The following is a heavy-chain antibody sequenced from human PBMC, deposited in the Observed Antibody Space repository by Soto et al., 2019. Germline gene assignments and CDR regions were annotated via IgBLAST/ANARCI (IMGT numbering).Heavy chain of an antibody. CDR2: ISGSGGST. CDR1: GFTFSSYA. V-gene: IGHV3-23*01. D-gene: IGHD3-22*01. Sequence: PGGSLRLSCAASGFTFSSYAMSWVRQAPGKGLEWVSAISGSGGSTYYADSVKGRFTISRDNSKNTLYLQMNSLRAEDTAVYYCAKDRYYDSSGYTFSDYWGQGTLVTVSS. CDR3: AKDRYYDSSGYTFSDY. J-gene: IGHJ4*02.